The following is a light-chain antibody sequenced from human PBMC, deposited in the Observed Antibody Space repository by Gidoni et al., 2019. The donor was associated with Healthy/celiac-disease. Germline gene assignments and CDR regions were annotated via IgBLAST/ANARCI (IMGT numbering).Light chain of an antibody. CDR2: DDS. V-gene: IGLV3-21*02. J-gene: IGLJ2*01. CDR3: QVWDTTSNHVI. CDR1: DIGSKS. Sequence: SYVLTQPPSVSVAPGQTARVTCGGNDIGSKSVHWYQQKPGQAPVLVVYDDSDRPSGIPERFSGSNSGNTATLTINRVEAGDEADYYCQVWDTTSNHVIFGGGTKLTVL.